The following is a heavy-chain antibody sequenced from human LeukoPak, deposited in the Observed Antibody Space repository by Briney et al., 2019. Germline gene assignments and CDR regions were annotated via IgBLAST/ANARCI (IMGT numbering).Heavy chain of an antibody. V-gene: IGHV4-59*02. D-gene: IGHD3-22*01. CDR2: IYYSGST. Sequence: SETLSLTCTVSGDSVNTNYWSWVRQSPGKGLEWIGGIYYSGSTYYNPSLKSRVTISVDTSKNQFSLKLSSVTAADTAVYYCARLRGSSGYYFDYWGQGTLVTVSS. J-gene: IGHJ4*02. CDR1: GDSVNTNY. CDR3: ARLRGSSGYYFDY.